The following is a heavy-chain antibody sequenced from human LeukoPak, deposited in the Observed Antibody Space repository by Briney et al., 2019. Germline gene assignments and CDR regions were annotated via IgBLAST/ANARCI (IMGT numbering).Heavy chain of an antibody. J-gene: IGHJ4*02. CDR2: ISAYNGDT. D-gene: IGHD3-3*01. CDR1: GYTFTRYG. V-gene: IGHV1-18*01. CDR3: VSSEDFIDN. Sequence: ASVKVSCKASGYTFTRYGISWVRQAPGQGLEWMGWISAYNGDTNYAQKLQGRVTMTTDTSTSTAYMELRSLRSDDTAVYYCVSSEDFIDNWGQGTLVTVSS.